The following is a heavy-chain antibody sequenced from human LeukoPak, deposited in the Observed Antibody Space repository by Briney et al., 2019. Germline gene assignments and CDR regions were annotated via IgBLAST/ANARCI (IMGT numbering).Heavy chain of an antibody. Sequence: SETLSLTCNVSGGSISSYYWSWIRQPPGKGLEWIGYIYYSGSTNYNPSLKSRVTISINTSKNQFSLNLTSVTAVDTAVYYCARGMYYYDGCGDYWGQGIQVTVSS. CDR1: GGSISSYY. J-gene: IGHJ4*02. V-gene: IGHV4-59*08. D-gene: IGHD3-16*01. CDR2: IYYSGST. CDR3: ARGMYYYDGCGDY.